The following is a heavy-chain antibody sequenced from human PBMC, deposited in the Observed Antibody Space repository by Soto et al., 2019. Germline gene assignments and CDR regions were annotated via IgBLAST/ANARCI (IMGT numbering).Heavy chain of an antibody. J-gene: IGHJ6*02. D-gene: IGHD5-18*01. CDR2: IYHSGCT. Sequence: SETLSLTCTVSGDSISSYYWSSLRQPPGEGLEWIGYIYHSGCTNYNPSLKSRVTISVDTTKNQFSLKLSSVTVADTAVYYCARVDTAMEDYAYYGSDVWGQATTVA. CDR1: GDSISSYY. V-gene: IGHV4-59*01. CDR3: ARVDTAMEDYAYYGSDV.